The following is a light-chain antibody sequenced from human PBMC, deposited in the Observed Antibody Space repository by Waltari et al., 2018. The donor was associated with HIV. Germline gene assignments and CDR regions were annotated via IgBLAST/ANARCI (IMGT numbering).Light chain of an antibody. CDR3: QSYDSSLSAL. CDR2: GNS. Sequence: QSVLTQPPSVSGAPGQRVTISCTGSSSNIGAGYDVHWYQQLPGTAPKLLIYGNSKRPSGVPDRFSGSKSGTSASLAITGLQAEDEADYYCQSYDSSLSALFGTGTKVTVL. V-gene: IGLV1-40*01. CDR1: SSNIGAGYD. J-gene: IGLJ1*01.